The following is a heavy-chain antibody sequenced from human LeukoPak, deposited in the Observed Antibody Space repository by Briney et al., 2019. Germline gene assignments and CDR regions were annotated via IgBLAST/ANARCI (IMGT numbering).Heavy chain of an antibody. CDR3: ASPAMVRGVIDDY. CDR2: IYYSGST. V-gene: IGHV4-31*03. D-gene: IGHD3-10*01. CDR1: GGSISSGGYY. J-gene: IGHJ4*02. Sequence: SETLSLTCTVSGGSISSGGYYWSWIRQHPGKGLEWIGYIYYSGSTYYNPSLRSRVTISVDTSKNQFSLKLSSVTAADTAVYYCASPAMVRGVIDDYWGQGTLVTVSS.